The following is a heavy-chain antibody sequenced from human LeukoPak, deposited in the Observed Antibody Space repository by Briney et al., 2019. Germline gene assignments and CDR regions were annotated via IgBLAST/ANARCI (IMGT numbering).Heavy chain of an antibody. Sequence: ASVTVSCTVSGYTLTDLSIHWVRQARGKGLGGMGGFDPENSETIYAQRFQGRVTMTDDTSSDTAYMFLTNLRSEDTALYYCATLDYGDLRGGGFEVWGQGTMVSVSS. CDR1: GYTLTDLS. J-gene: IGHJ3*01. V-gene: IGHV1-24*01. CDR2: FDPENSET. CDR3: ATLDYGDLRGGGFEV. D-gene: IGHD4-17*01.